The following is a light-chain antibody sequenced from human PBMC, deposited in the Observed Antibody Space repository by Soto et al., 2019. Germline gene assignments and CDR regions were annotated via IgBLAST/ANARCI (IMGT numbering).Light chain of an antibody. V-gene: IGLV2-14*01. Sequence: QSVLTQPASVSGSPGQSITISCTGTSSDVGGYNYVSWYQQHPGKAPKLMIYEVSNRPSGVSNRFSGSKSGNTASLTISGLQAEDEADCYCSSYTSSSTLPYVFGTGTKLTVL. CDR1: SSDVGGYNY. CDR2: EVS. J-gene: IGLJ1*01. CDR3: SSYTSSSTLPYV.